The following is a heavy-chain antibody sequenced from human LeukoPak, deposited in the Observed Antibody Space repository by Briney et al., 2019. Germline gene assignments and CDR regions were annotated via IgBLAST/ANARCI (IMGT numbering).Heavy chain of an antibody. V-gene: IGHV1-69*05. J-gene: IGHJ4*02. CDR3: ARVLVCSSTSCRGPLAY. Sequence: ASVKVSCKASGGTFSSYAISWVRQAPGQGLEWMGGINPIFGTANYAQKFQGRVTMTRNTSISTAYMELSSLRSEDTAVYYCARVLVCSSTSCRGPLAYWGQGTLVTVSS. CDR2: INPIFGTA. CDR1: GGTFSSYA. D-gene: IGHD2-2*01.